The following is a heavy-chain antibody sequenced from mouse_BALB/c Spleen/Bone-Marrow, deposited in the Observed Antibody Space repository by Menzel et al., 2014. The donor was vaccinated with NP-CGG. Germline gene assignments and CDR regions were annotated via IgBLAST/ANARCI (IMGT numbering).Heavy chain of an antibody. D-gene: IGHD1-1*01. CDR2: INPDSRTI. J-gene: IGHJ2*01. Sequence: EVQLQQSGGGLVQPGGSLKLSCAASGFDFSRYWMSWVRQAPGKGLEWIGEINPDSRTINYSPSLKDEFIISRDNAKNTLYLRLNKVRSEDTALYYCARPDYYGYLNYWGQGTTLTVSS. CDR3: ARPDYYGYLNY. CDR1: GFDFSRYW. V-gene: IGHV4-1*02.